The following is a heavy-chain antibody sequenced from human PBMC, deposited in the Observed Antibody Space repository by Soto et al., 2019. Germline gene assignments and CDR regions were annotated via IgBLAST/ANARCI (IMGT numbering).Heavy chain of an antibody. J-gene: IGHJ4*01. Sequence: QVQLVESGGGGVQPGRSLRLSCAASGFTFSSYAMHWVRQAPGKGLEWVAVISYDGSNKYYADSVKRRFTISRDNSKNTLYLQMNSLRAEDTAVYYCARFGQGLSIDYWGHGTLVTVSS. D-gene: IGHD6-19*01. CDR3: ARFGQGLSIDY. V-gene: IGHV3-30-3*01. CDR2: ISYDGSNK. CDR1: GFTFSSYA.